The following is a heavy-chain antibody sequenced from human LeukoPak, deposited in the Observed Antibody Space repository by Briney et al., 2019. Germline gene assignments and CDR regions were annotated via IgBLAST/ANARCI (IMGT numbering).Heavy chain of an antibody. CDR1: GYTFTGYY. V-gene: IGHV1-2*02. CDR2: TNPNSGGT. D-gene: IGHD5-24*01. Sequence: ASVKVSCKASGYTFTGYYMHWVRQAPGQGLEWMGWTNPNSGGTNYAQKFQGRVTMTRDTSISTAYMELSRLRSDDTAVYYCARDRNGYNSGGIDYWGQGTLVTVSS. CDR3: ARDRNGYNSGGIDY. J-gene: IGHJ4*02.